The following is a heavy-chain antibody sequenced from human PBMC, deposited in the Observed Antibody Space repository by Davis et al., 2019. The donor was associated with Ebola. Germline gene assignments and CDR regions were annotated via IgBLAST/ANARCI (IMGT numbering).Heavy chain of an antibody. Sequence: ASVKVSCKASGYTFTSYDINWVRQATGQGLEWMGWINPNSGGTNYAQKFQGRVTMTRDTSISTAYMELSRLRSDDTAVYYCARDPGQQWLAYYYYGMDVWGQGTTVTVSS. V-gene: IGHV1-2*02. CDR3: ARDPGQQWLAYYYYGMDV. J-gene: IGHJ6*02. CDR1: GYTFTSYD. CDR2: INPNSGGT. D-gene: IGHD6-19*01.